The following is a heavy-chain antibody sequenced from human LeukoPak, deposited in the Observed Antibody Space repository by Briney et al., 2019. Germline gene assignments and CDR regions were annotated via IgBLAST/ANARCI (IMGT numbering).Heavy chain of an antibody. J-gene: IGHJ4*02. D-gene: IGHD6-19*01. CDR1: GYTFTSYY. V-gene: IGHV1-46*01. Sequence: GASVKVSCKASGYTFTSYYMHWVRQAPGQGLEWMGIINPSGGSTSYAQKFQGRVTMTRDMSTTTVYMELSSLRSEDTAIYYCASWGGRSGWYAESDYFDHWGQGTLVTVSS. CDR2: INPSGGST. CDR3: ASWGGRSGWYAESDYFDH.